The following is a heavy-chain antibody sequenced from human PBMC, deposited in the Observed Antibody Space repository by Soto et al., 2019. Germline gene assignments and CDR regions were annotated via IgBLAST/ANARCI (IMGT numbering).Heavy chain of an antibody. CDR2: ISVSGETT. J-gene: IGHJ4*02. CDR3: AKEQCLIQEPLDD. V-gene: IGHV3-23*01. Sequence: WGSLILSFAGSGFSFTNYAMSLVRQAPGKGMEWLSAISVSGETTYYADSVRGRFTIYRDNYRATLFLQMSNLRAEDTALYYCAKEQCLIQEPLDDSGQR. D-gene: IGHD1-26*01. CDR1: GFSFTNYA.